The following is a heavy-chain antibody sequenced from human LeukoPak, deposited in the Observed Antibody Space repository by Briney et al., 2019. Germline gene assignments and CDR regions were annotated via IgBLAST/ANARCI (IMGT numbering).Heavy chain of an antibody. CDR2: INWNGGST. CDR3: ARDKDYYDSSGYYYPRDFDY. D-gene: IGHD3-22*01. J-gene: IGHJ4*02. V-gene: IGHV3-20*04. Sequence: GGSLRLSCAASGFTFSSYEMNWVRQAPGKGLEWVSGINWNGGSTGYADSVKGRFTISRDNAKTSLYLQMNSLRAEDTALYYCARDKDYYDSSGYYYPRDFDYWGQGTLVTVSS. CDR1: GFTFSSYE.